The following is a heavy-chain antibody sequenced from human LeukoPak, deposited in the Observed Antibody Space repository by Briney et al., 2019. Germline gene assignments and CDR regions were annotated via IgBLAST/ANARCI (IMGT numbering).Heavy chain of an antibody. J-gene: IGHJ6*02. Sequence: SETLSLTCTVSGASISSFYWSWIRQPAGKGLEWIGRIYGSGDTDYNPSLKNRVTMSVETSKNLFSLRLTSVTAADTAVYYCARVEHYDILTGYSGMDVWGQGTTVTVSS. CDR3: ARVEHYDILTGYSGMDV. V-gene: IGHV4-4*07. CDR1: GASISSFY. CDR2: IYGSGDT. D-gene: IGHD3-9*01.